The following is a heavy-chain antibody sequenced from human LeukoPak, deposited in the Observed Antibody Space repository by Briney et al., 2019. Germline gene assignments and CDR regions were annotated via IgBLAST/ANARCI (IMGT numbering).Heavy chain of an antibody. CDR3: ARVHSSGLNYYYYYMDV. D-gene: IGHD6-19*01. V-gene: IGHV3-7*01. CDR1: GFTFNGYW. J-gene: IGHJ6*03. CDR2: IKQDGSEK. Sequence: GGSLRLSCAASGFTFNGYWMSWVRQAPGKGLEGVANIKQDGSEKYYVDSVKGRFTISRDNAKNSLYLQMNSLRAEDTTVYYCARVHSSGLNYYYYYMDVWGKGTTVTVSS.